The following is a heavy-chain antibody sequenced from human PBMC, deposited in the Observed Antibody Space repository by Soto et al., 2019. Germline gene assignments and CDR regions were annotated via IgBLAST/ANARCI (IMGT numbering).Heavy chain of an antibody. D-gene: IGHD6-13*01. CDR2: INWNGGST. CDR1: GFTFDDYG. Sequence: PGGSLRLSCAASGFTFDDYGMSWVRQAPGKGLEWVSGINWNGGSTGYADSVKGRFTISRDNAKNSLYLQMNSLRAEDTALYYCARWHSSSWYTHPFDYWGQGTLVTVSS. J-gene: IGHJ4*02. V-gene: IGHV3-20*04. CDR3: ARWHSSSWYTHPFDY.